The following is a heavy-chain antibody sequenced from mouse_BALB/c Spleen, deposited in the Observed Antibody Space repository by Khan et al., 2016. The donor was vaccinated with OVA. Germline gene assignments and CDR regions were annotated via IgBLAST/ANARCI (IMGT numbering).Heavy chain of an antibody. V-gene: IGHV2-6-5*01. J-gene: IGHJ4*01. Sequence: QLKESGPGLVAPSQSLSITCTVSGFSLTDYDVSWIRQPPGKGLEWLGVIWGGGNTYYNSALKSRLSISKDNSKSQVFLKMNSLQTDDTAMYYCAKGVWSYYLVLDDWGQGTSVTVAS. D-gene: IGHD1-1*01. CDR1: GFSLTDYD. CDR2: IWGGGNT. CDR3: AKGVWSYYLVLDD.